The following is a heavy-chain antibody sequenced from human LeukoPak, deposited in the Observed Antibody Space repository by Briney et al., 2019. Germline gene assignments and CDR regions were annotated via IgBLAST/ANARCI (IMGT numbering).Heavy chain of an antibody. CDR1: GLTFSRYA. J-gene: IGHJ4*02. V-gene: IGHV3-23*01. Sequence: RGSLRLSCAASGLTFSRYAMSWVRQAPGKGLEWVSAISGSGGSTYYADSVKGRFTISRDNSKNTLYLQMNSLRAEDTAVYYCAIKGGYSSSWYLSYFDYWGQGTLVTVSS. D-gene: IGHD6-13*01. CDR2: ISGSGGST. CDR3: AIKGGYSSSWYLSYFDY.